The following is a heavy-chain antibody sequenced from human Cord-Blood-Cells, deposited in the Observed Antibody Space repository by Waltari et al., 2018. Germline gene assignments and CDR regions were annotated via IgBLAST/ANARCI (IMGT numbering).Heavy chain of an antibody. CDR1: GGSFSGYY. CDR3: ARGGSVAGNHYYYGMDV. V-gene: IGHV4-34*01. D-gene: IGHD6-19*01. J-gene: IGHJ6*02. Sequence: QVQLQQWGAGLLKPSETLSLTCAVYGGSFSGYYWSCIRQPPGKGLEWIGEINHSGSTNYNPSLKSRVTISVDTSKNQFSLKLSSVTAADTAVYYCARGGSVAGNHYYYGMDVWGQGTTVTVSS. CDR2: INHSGST.